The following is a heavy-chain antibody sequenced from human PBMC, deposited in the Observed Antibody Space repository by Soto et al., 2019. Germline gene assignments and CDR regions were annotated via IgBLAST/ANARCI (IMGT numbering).Heavy chain of an antibody. V-gene: IGHV3-30-3*01. D-gene: IGHD3-22*01. CDR3: ARENYYGGHVIGSLDL. CDR1: GFTFSTYA. Sequence: QVQLVESGGGVVQPGRSLRLSCTASGFTFSTYAMQWVHQAPGKGLEWVAVVSSEGGTEFYADSVKGRFTMSRDNSKHSLYLKMCSLTTEDAALYYCARENYYGGHVIGSLDLWGRGTLVSVSS. J-gene: IGHJ2*01. CDR2: VSSEGGTE.